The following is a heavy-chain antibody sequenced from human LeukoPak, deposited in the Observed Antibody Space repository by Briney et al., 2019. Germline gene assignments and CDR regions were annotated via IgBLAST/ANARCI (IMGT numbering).Heavy chain of an antibody. J-gene: IGHJ4*02. CDR2: VAYTGST. Sequence: PSETLSLTCTVSGGSITSGEHYCSWIRQPPGKGLEWIGYVAYTGSTNYNPSLSSRVTMSVDTSKNQFSLKLSSVTAADTAVYYCARDQYGSSGYFLGNDYWGQGTLVTVSS. CDR3: ARDQYGSSGYFLGNDY. CDR1: GGSITSGEHY. D-gene: IGHD3-22*01. V-gene: IGHV4-30-4*01.